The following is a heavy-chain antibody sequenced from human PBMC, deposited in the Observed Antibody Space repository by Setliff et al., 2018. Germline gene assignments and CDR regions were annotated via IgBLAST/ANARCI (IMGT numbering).Heavy chain of an antibody. Sequence: SETLSLTCTVSGGSISSSSYYWGWIRQPPGKGLEWIGSIYYSGSTYYNPSLKSRVTISVDTSRNQVSLKLSSVTAADTAVYYCARDRQYCSSTSCYTSYFYXYAMDIWGQGTTVTVSS. D-gene: IGHD2-2*02. CDR1: GGSISSSSYY. J-gene: IGHJ6*02. CDR2: IYYSGST. CDR3: ARDRQYCSSTSCYTSYFYXYAMDI. V-gene: IGHV4-39*07.